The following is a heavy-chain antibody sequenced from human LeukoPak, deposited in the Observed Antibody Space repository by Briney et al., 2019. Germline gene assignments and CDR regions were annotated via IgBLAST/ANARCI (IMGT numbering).Heavy chain of an antibody. V-gene: IGHV1-18*01. CDR2: ISAKSGNI. J-gene: IGHJ4*02. D-gene: IGHD1-26*01. Sequence: ASVKVSCKASGYTFSNYGISWVRQAPGQGLEWMGWISAKSGNIDYAQKLQGRVTMTADRSTNTAYMELRSLTSDDTAVYYCARRIVGGHLGDYWGQGTLVTVSS. CDR1: GYTFSNYG. CDR3: ARRIVGGHLGDY.